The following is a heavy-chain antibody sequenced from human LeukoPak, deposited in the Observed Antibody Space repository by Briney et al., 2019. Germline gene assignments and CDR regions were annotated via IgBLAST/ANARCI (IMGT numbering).Heavy chain of an antibody. D-gene: IGHD2-2*01. CDR1: GFTFSSYG. J-gene: IGHJ6*02. CDR3: AKTPWPGIVVVPADYYYGMDV. Sequence: SGGSLRLSCAASGFTFSSYGMHWVRQAPGKGLEWVAVISYDGSNKYYADSVKGRFTISRDNSKNTLYLQMNSLRAEDTAVYYCAKTPWPGIVVVPADYYYGMDVWGQGTTVTVSS. CDR2: ISYDGSNK. V-gene: IGHV3-30*18.